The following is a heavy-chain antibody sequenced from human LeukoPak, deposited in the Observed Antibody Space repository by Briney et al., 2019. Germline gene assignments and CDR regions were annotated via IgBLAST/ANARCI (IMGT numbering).Heavy chain of an antibody. CDR3: ARGSLGQLEWYYYYYMDV. V-gene: IGHV1-69*04. J-gene: IGHJ6*03. Sequence: ASVKVSCKPSGGTFTSYAISWVRQAPGQGLEWMGRIIPILGIANYAQKFQGRVTITADKSTSTAYMELSSLRSEDTAVYYCARGSLGQLEWYYYYYMDVWGKGTTVTVSS. D-gene: IGHD6-6*01. CDR2: IIPILGIA. CDR1: GGTFTSYA.